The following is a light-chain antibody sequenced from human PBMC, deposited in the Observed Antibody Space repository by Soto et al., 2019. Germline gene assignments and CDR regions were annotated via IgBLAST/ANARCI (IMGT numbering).Light chain of an antibody. J-gene: IGKJ5*01. V-gene: IGKV3-15*01. CDR1: QSVSRN. Sequence: EIVMTQSPATLSVSPGERATLSCRASQSVSRNLAWYQQKPGQVPRLLIYGASTRATGIPARFSGSGSGTEFTLTISSLQSEDFAVYYCQQYTEWLITFGQGTRLEIK. CDR2: GAS. CDR3: QQYTEWLIT.